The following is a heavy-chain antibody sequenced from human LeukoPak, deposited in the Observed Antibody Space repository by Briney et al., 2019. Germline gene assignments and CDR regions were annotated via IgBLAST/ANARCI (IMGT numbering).Heavy chain of an antibody. V-gene: IGHV4-39*01. Sequence: SETPSLTCTVSGGSISSSSYYWGWIRQPPGKGLEWIGSIYYSGSTYHNPSLKSRVTISVDTSKNQFSLKLSSVTAADTAVYYCARQDYYDSSGEGFDYWGQGTLVTVSS. CDR3: ARQDYYDSSGEGFDY. J-gene: IGHJ4*02. CDR1: GGSISSSSYY. D-gene: IGHD3-22*01. CDR2: IYYSGST.